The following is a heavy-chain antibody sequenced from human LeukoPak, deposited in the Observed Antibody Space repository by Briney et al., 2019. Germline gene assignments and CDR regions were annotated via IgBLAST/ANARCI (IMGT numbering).Heavy chain of an antibody. CDR3: AKEVLNYEIPYWYFDL. D-gene: IGHD3-9*01. CDR2: MSGSEDYI. J-gene: IGHJ2*01. V-gene: IGHV3-23*01. Sequence: GGSLRLSCAASGFTFSTYTMSWVRQAPGEGLEWVSAMSGSEDYIYYADSVKGRFTISRDNSKNTLYLQMNSLRAEDTAVYHCAKEVLNYEIPYWYFDLWGRGTLVTVSS. CDR1: GFTFSTYT.